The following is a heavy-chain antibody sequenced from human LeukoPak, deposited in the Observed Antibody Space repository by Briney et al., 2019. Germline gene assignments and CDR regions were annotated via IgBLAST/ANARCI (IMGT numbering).Heavy chain of an antibody. D-gene: IGHD2/OR15-2a*01. J-gene: IGHJ4*02. CDR1: GFTFSSYE. CDR3: AMCGGHYFVNY. CDR2: ISSSGSTI. V-gene: IGHV3-48*03. Sequence: GGSLRLSCAASGFTFSSYEMNWVRQAPGKGLEWVSYISSSGSTIYYADSVKGRFTISRDNARNSLYLQMNSLRAEDTAVYYCAMCGGHYFVNYWGQGTLVTVSS.